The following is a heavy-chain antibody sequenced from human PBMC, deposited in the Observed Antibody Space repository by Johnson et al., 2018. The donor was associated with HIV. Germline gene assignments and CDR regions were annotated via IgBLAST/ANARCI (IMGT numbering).Heavy chain of an antibody. V-gene: IGHV3-25*03. Sequence: VQLVESGGGLAKPAWSPRLSCAASQFTFSSYYMNCVRQAPGNGLELVGHVNPNGGSKYLTDSGKDRFNISRDNAKNSLYLQMNNLTAEDTAFYYCAKTFSLMTHAFDVWGQGTMVTVSS. CDR1: QFTFSSYY. D-gene: IGHD2-21*02. CDR2: VNPNGGSK. CDR3: AKTFSLMTHAFDV. J-gene: IGHJ3*01.